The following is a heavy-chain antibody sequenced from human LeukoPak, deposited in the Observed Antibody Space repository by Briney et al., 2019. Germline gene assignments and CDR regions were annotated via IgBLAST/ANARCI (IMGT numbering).Heavy chain of an antibody. CDR3: ARNVYDLRGQWLVPGFDY. CDR2: IGTIISTT. Sequence: GGSLRLSCAASGFTFGSYEMNWVRQAPGKGLEWVSYIGTIISTTYYADSVKGRFTVSRDDANSSLYLQMSSLRAEDTAVYYCARNVYDLRGQWLVPGFDYWGQGTLVTVSS. D-gene: IGHD6-19*01. J-gene: IGHJ4*02. CDR1: GFTFGSYE. V-gene: IGHV3-48*03.